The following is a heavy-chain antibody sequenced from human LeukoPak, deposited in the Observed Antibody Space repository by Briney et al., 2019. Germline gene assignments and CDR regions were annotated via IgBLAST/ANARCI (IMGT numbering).Heavy chain of an antibody. J-gene: IGHJ4*02. V-gene: IGHV3-23*01. CDR3: AKEGIAAAGTSYSRFDY. CDR2: ISGSGDYT. Sequence: GGSLRLSCAAPGFTFSSYAMSWVRQAPGKGLEWISVISGSGDYTYYADSVKGRFTISRDNPKYTLYMQMNSLRAEDTAVYYCAKEGIAAAGTSYSRFDYWGQGTLVTVSS. CDR1: GFTFSSYA. D-gene: IGHD6-13*01.